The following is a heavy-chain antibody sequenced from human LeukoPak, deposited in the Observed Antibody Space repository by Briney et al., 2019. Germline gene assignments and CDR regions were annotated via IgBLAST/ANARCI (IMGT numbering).Heavy chain of an antibody. J-gene: IGHJ6*03. CDR1: GFTFSSYA. V-gene: IGHV3-21*01. D-gene: IGHD2-2*01. Sequence: GGSLRLSCAASGFTFSSYAMNWVRQAPGKGLEWVSSISSSSGYIFYADSVKGRFTISRDNSKNIVYLQMDSLRVDDTALYYCARGGYQPYYYMDVWGTGTTVTVSS. CDR2: ISSSSGYI. CDR3: ARGGYQPYYYMDV.